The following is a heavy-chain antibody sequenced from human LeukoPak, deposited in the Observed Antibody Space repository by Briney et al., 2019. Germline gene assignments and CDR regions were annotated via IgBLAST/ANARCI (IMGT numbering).Heavy chain of an antibody. Sequence: GGSLRLSCAASGFTFSSYWMSWVRQAPGKGLEWVANIKQDGSEKYYVGSVKGRFTISRDNAKNSLYLQMNSLRAEDTAVYYCAKLVVPAAELGVYYYYYMDVWGKGTTVTVSS. CDR1: GFTFSSYW. D-gene: IGHD2-2*01. CDR3: AKLVVPAAELGVYYYYYMDV. J-gene: IGHJ6*03. V-gene: IGHV3-7*01. CDR2: IKQDGSEK.